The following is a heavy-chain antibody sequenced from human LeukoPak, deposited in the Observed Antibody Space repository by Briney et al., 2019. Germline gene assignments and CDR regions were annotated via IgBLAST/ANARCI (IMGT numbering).Heavy chain of an antibody. CDR1: GGSISSGGYY. J-gene: IGHJ4*02. Sequence: SQTRSLTCTVSGGSISSGGYYWSWIRQHPGKGLEWIGYIYYSGSTYYNPSLKSRVTISVDTSKNQFSLKLSSVTAADTAVYYCAREGDGYVFDYWGQGTLVTVSS. V-gene: IGHV4-31*03. D-gene: IGHD5-24*01. CDR2: IYYSGST. CDR3: AREGDGYVFDY.